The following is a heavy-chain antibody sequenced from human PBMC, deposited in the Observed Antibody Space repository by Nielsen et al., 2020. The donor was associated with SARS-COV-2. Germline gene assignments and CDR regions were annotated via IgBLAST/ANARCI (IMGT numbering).Heavy chain of an antibody. Sequence: SETLSLTCTVSGASIRSYYWSWLRQPPGKGLEWIGYIHSIGSTNYNPSLKSRVTISADTSKNQFSLRLTSVTAADTAVYYCARGRRITIFGVVIQSYGMDVWGQGTTVTVSS. CDR3: ARGRRITIFGVVIQSYGMDV. V-gene: IGHV4-59*12. D-gene: IGHD3-3*01. CDR2: IHSIGST. CDR1: GASIRSYY. J-gene: IGHJ6*02.